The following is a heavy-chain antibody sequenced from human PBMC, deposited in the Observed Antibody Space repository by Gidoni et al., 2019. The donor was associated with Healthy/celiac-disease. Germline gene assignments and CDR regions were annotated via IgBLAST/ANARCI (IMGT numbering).Heavy chain of an antibody. J-gene: IGHJ4*02. V-gene: IGHV1-18*01. CDR3: ARVDGRDIVVVPAANTFDY. CDR2: ISAYKGNT. Sequence: QVQLVQSGAEVKKPGASVKVSCKASGYTFTSYGISWVRQAPGKGLEWMGWISAYKGNTNYAQKLQGRVTMPTDTSTSTAYMELRSLRSDDTAVYYCARVDGRDIVVVPAANTFDYWGQGTLVTVSS. CDR1: GYTFTSYG. D-gene: IGHD2-2*01.